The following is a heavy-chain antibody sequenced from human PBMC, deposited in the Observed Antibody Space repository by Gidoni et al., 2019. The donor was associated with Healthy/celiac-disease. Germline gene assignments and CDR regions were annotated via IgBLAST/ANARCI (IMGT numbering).Heavy chain of an antibody. CDR3: AREGYYYGSGSYFDYYYGMDV. V-gene: IGHV3-33*01. Sequence: QVQLVESGGGVVQPGRSLRLSCAASGFTFSSDGMHWVRQAPGKGLEWVAVIWYDGSNKYYADSVKGRFTISRDNSKNTLYLQMNSLRAEDTAVYYCAREGYYYGSGSYFDYYYGMDVWGQGTTVTVSS. CDR1: GFTFSSDG. J-gene: IGHJ6*02. CDR2: IWYDGSNK. D-gene: IGHD3-10*01.